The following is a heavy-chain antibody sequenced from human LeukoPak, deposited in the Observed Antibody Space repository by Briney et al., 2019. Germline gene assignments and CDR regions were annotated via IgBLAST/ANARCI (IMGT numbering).Heavy chain of an antibody. Sequence: SETLSLTCTVSGGSISSSSYYWGWIRQPPGKGLEWIGSIYYSGSTYYNPSVKSRFSISVDTSKNQFTLKLSSVTAADPAVYCCARHSYGDYVADERGFDYWGQGTLVTVSS. J-gene: IGHJ4*02. CDR2: IYYSGST. CDR1: GGSISSSSYY. D-gene: IGHD4-17*01. CDR3: ARHSYGDYVADERGFDY. V-gene: IGHV4-39*01.